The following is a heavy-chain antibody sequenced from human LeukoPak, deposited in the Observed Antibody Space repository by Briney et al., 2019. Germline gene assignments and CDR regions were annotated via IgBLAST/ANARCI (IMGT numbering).Heavy chain of an antibody. Sequence: GASVKVSCKASGYTFTGYYIHWVRQAPGQGLEWVGWINPNSGDTHHAQNFQGRVTMTRDTSISTAYMELSRLRSDDTAVYYCARDLKGVAPTSAYWGQGTLVTVSS. CDR1: GYTFTGYY. J-gene: IGHJ4*02. CDR3: ARDLKGVAPTSAY. D-gene: IGHD3-3*01. V-gene: IGHV1-2*02. CDR2: INPNSGDT.